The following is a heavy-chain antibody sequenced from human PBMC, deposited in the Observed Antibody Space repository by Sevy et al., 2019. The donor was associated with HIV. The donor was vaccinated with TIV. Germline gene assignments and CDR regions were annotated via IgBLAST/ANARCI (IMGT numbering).Heavy chain of an antibody. D-gene: IGHD3-3*01. CDR3: ARDFTVFGVVSGIDY. CDR2: ISDDSRYI. Sequence: GGSLRLSCAASGFTFRTYSMNWVRQAPGKGLEWLSSISDDSRYIYYPDSVKGRFTISRANAKNFLFLQMNNLRVEDTAIYYCARDFTVFGVVSGIDYWGQGNLVTVSS. CDR1: GFTFRTYS. J-gene: IGHJ4*02. V-gene: IGHV3-21*04.